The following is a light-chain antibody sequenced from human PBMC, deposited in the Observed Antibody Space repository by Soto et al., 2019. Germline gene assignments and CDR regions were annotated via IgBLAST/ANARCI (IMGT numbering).Light chain of an antibody. V-gene: IGLV4-69*01. CDR1: NGHISYA. CDR2: LNSDGSH. J-gene: IGLJ3*02. CDR3: QTWGTGFWV. Sequence: QSVLTQSPSASASLGASVKLTCTLRNGHISYAMAWHQQSPEKGPRYLMKLNSDGSHSKGDGIPDRFSGSSSGAERYLTISSLQSEDEADYYCQTWGTGFWVFGGGPKMTVL.